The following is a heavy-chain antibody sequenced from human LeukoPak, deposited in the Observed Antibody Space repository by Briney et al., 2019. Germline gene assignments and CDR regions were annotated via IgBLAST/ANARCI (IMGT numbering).Heavy chain of an antibody. J-gene: IGHJ6*04. CDR3: ARGFRFPDV. V-gene: IGHV3-11*04. Sequence: GGSLRLSSAASGFTFSDYYMSWIRQAPGKGLEWVSVKGRFTISRDNAKNSLYLQMNSLRAEDTAVYYCARGFRFPDVWGKGTTVTVSS. D-gene: IGHD2-21*01. CDR1: GFTFSDYY.